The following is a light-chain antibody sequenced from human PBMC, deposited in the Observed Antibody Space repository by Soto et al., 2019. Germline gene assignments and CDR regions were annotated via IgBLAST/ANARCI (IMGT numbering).Light chain of an antibody. Sequence: QSVLTQPPSASGSPGQSVTISCTGTSSDVGGYNYVSWYQQHPGKAPKLMIYDVSQRPSGVPDRFSGSKSGNTASLTVSGLQAEDVADYYCSSYEGTYIVFGTGTKVTVL. J-gene: IGLJ1*01. CDR2: DVS. V-gene: IGLV2-8*01. CDR1: SSDVGGYNY. CDR3: SSYEGTYIV.